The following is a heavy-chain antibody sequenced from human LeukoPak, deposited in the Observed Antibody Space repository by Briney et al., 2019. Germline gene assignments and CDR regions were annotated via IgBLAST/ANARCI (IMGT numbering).Heavy chain of an antibody. CDR3: ARAPYGSGFDY. J-gene: IGHJ4*02. CDR2: IYYSGST. D-gene: IGHD3-10*01. V-gene: IGHV4-59*01. CDR1: GGSISSYY. Sequence: SETLSLTCTVSGGSISSYYWSWIRQPPGKGLEWIGYIYYSGSTNYNPSLKSRVTISVDTSKNQFSLKLSSVTAAGTAVYYCARAPYGSGFDYWGQGTLVTVSS.